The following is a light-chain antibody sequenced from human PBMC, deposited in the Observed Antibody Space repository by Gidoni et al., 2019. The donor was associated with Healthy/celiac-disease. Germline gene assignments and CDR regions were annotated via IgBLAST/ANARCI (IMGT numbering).Light chain of an antibody. Sequence: DIQMTQSPSSLSASVGDRVTITCRASQSISSYFNWYQQKPGKAPKLLIYAASSLQSGVPSKFSGSGSGTDFTLTISSLQPEDFATYYCRQSYSTPPTFGGGTKVEIK. CDR2: AAS. J-gene: IGKJ4*01. CDR3: RQSYSTPPT. V-gene: IGKV1-39*01. CDR1: QSISSY.